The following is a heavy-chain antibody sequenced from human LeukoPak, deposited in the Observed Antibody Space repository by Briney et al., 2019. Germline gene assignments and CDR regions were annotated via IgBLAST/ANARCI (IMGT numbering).Heavy chain of an antibody. Sequence: PSETLSLTCTVSGGXFSNYYCSWVRQSPGRGLEWIGYIYYSGSTNYNPSLKSRVTISLDSSKNHFSLSLSSVTAADTAVYYCARDAGAAAAFYYFDFWGQGTLVTVSS. CDR3: ARDAGAAAAFYYFDF. CDR1: GGXFSNYY. D-gene: IGHD6-13*01. CDR2: IYYSGST. J-gene: IGHJ4*02. V-gene: IGHV4-59*12.